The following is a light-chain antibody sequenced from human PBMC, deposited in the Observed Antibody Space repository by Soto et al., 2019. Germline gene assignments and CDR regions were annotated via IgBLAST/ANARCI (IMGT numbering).Light chain of an antibody. CDR3: EERGRWPPAT. J-gene: IGKJ4*01. V-gene: IGKV3-11*01. Sequence: EMVLTQSPATLSLSPGESATLSCRASQNVGLNFAWYQQKSGQPPSLLIHTASSRSTGITARFSGSGSRTDFTLATSSLEPEDIAVYYCEERGRWPPATFGGGTKVEMK. CDR1: QNVGLN. CDR2: TAS.